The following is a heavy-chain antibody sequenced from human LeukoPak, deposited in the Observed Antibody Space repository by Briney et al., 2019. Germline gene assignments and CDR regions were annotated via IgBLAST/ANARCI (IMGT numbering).Heavy chain of an antibody. CDR3: ARGEGYYASGSYYIDY. Sequence: GGSLRLSCAASGFTFSSYTMNWVRQAPGKGLEWVSSITTSSTYIYYADSVRGRFTISRDNAKNSLYLRMSSLRVEDTAVYYCARGEGYYASGSYYIDYWGKGTLVTVSS. CDR1: GFTFSSYT. J-gene: IGHJ4*02. CDR2: ITTSSTYI. V-gene: IGHV3-21*01. D-gene: IGHD3-10*01.